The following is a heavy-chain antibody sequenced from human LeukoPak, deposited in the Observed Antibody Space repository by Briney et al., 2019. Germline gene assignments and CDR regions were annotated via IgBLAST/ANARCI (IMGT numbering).Heavy chain of an antibody. V-gene: IGHV3-30*18. CDR2: VSYDGSNK. CDR1: GFTFSSYG. CDR3: AKSRYCSSASCYGWNWFDP. Sequence: SGGSLRLSCAASGFTFSSYGMHWVRQAPGKGLEWVAVVSYDGSNKYYADSVKGRFTISRDNSKNTLYLQMNSLRAEDTAVYYCAKSRYCSSASCYGWNWFDPWGQGTLVTVSS. D-gene: IGHD2-2*01. J-gene: IGHJ5*02.